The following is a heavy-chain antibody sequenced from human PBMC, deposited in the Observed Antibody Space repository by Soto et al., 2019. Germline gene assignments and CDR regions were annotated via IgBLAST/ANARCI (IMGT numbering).Heavy chain of an antibody. CDR2: IYYSGST. J-gene: IGHJ6*02. CDR3: ARDNLPDCSSWRYGMYG. D-gene: IGHD6-13*01. Sequence: TLSLTCTVSGVSISRYYWSWIRQPPGKGLEWIGYIYYSGSTNYNPSLKSRVTISVDTSKNQFSLKLSSVTAADTAVYYCARDNLPDCSSWRYGMYGWGQGTTVTVAS. CDR1: GVSISRYY. V-gene: IGHV4-59*01.